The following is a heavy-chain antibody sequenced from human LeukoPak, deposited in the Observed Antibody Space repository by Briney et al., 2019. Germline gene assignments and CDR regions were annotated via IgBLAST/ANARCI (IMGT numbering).Heavy chain of an antibody. CDR3: AWLNDIQGYGMDV. Sequence: PGGSLRLSCAASGFTFSSYSMNWVRQAPGKGLEWVSSISSSSSYIYYADSVKGRFTISRDNAKNSLYLQMNSLRAEDTAVYYCAWLNDIQGYGMDVWGKGTTVTVSS. CDR2: ISSSSSYI. J-gene: IGHJ6*04. CDR1: GFTFSSYS. D-gene: IGHD3-9*01. V-gene: IGHV3-21*01.